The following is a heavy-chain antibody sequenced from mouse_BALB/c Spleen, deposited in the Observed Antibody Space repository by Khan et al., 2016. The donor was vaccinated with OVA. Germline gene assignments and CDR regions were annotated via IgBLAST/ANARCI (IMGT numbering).Heavy chain of an antibody. Sequence: EVQLQESGPSLVKPSQTLSLTCSVTGDSITSGYWNWIRKFPGNKLEYMGYISSSDSTFYNPSLKSRISITRDTSKNQYYLQLNSVTTEDTATYYCARWNYRYDGYFDYWGQSTTLTVSS. V-gene: IGHV3-8*02. J-gene: IGHJ2*01. CDR2: ISSSDST. D-gene: IGHD2-14*01. CDR3: ARWNYRYDGYFDY. CDR1: GDSITSGY.